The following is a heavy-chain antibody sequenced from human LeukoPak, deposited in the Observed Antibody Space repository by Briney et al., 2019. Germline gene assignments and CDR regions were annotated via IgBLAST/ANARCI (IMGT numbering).Heavy chain of an antibody. V-gene: IGHV1-69*13. Sequence: PVASVKVSCKASGGTFSSYAISWVRQAPGQGLEWMGGIIPIFGTANYAQKFQGRVTITADESTSTAYMELSSLRSEDTAVYDCANRRYSSITAGFDPWGQGTLVTVSS. CDR1: GGTFSSYA. D-gene: IGHD6-13*01. CDR2: IIPIFGTA. J-gene: IGHJ5*02. CDR3: ANRRYSSITAGFDP.